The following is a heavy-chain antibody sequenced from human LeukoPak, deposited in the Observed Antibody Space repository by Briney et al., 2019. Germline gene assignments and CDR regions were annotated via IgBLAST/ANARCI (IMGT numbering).Heavy chain of an antibody. V-gene: IGHV4-34*01. Sequence: SETLSLTCAVYGGSFSGYYWSWIRQPPGKGLEWIGEINHSGSTNYNPSLKSRVTISVDTSKNQFSLKLSSVTAADTAVYYCARESEGRSYGYAHYYYYYTDVWGKGTTVTVSS. D-gene: IGHD5-18*01. J-gene: IGHJ6*03. CDR3: ARESEGRSYGYAHYYYYYTDV. CDR2: INHSGST. CDR1: GGSFSGYY.